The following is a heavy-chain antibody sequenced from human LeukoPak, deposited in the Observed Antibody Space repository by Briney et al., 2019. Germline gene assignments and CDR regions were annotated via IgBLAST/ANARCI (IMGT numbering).Heavy chain of an antibody. D-gene: IGHD4-17*01. CDR1: GFTFSNYY. CDR2: IKQDGSEK. CDR3: AKDNGEFGY. V-gene: IGHV3-7*04. J-gene: IGHJ4*02. Sequence: GGSLRLSCEASGFTFSNYYMSWVRQAPGKGLEWVANIKQDGSEKYYVDSVKGRFTISRDNAKKSLYLQMNSLRAEDTAVYYCAKDNGEFGYWGQGTLVTVSS.